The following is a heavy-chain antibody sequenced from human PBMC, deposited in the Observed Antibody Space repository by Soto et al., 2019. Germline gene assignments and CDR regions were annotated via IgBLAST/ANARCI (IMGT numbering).Heavy chain of an antibody. Sequence: ASVKVCCKASVYTFSSYDINWVRQATGQGLEWMGWMNPKSGHTGSAQKFQGRVTMTRDTSISTAYMELSSLRSEDTAIYYCARTDGDLDVWGQGTTVTVSS. D-gene: IGHD4-17*01. CDR1: VYTFSSYD. CDR3: ARTDGDLDV. J-gene: IGHJ6*02. CDR2: MNPKSGHT. V-gene: IGHV1-8*01.